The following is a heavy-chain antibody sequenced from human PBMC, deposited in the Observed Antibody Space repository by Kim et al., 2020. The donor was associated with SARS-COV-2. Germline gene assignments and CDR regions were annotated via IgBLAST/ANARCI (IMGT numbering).Heavy chain of an antibody. CDR2: ISGSGGST. D-gene: IGHD3-22*01. Sequence: GGSLRLSCAASGFTFSSYAMSWVRQAPGKGLEWVSAISGSGGSTYYADSVKGRFTISRDNSKNTLYLQMNSLRAEDTAVYYCAKDFVGRNYYYDSTLYFQHWGQGTLVTVSS. CDR1: GFTFSSYA. V-gene: IGHV3-23*01. CDR3: AKDFVGRNYYYDSTLYFQH. J-gene: IGHJ1*01.